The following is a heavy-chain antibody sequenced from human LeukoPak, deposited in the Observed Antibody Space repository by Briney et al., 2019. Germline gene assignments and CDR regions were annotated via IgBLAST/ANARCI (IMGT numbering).Heavy chain of an antibody. J-gene: IGHJ4*02. D-gene: IGHD1-26*01. CDR1: GDSISSYS. Sequence: SETLSLTCSVSGDSISSYSWSWIRQPPGKGLEWIGYIHYSESTTYNPSLKNRVTISADPSTHQLSLSLSSVTAADTAVYYCARGQGSGSSWAFDYWGQGTLVTVSS. CDR3: ARGQGSGSSWAFDY. CDR2: IHYSEST. V-gene: IGHV4-59*01.